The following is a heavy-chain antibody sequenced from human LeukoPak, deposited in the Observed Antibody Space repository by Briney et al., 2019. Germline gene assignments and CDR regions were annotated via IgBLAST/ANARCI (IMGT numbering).Heavy chain of an antibody. Sequence: GGSLRLSCSASGFTFSSYAMSWVRQAPGKGLQWVSAISGSGGSTYYADSVKGRFTISRDNSKNTLYLQMNSLRAEDTAVYYCAKTIAVAGTSEIDYWGQGTLVTVSS. J-gene: IGHJ4*02. CDR1: GFTFSSYA. D-gene: IGHD6-19*01. CDR2: ISGSGGST. CDR3: AKTIAVAGTSEIDY. V-gene: IGHV3-23*01.